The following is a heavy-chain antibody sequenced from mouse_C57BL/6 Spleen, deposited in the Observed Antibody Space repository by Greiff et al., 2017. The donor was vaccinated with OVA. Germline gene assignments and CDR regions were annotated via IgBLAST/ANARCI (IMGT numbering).Heavy chain of an antibody. D-gene: IGHD1-1*01. CDR2: INPSNGGT. V-gene: IGHV1-53*01. J-gene: IGHJ3*01. CDR1: GYTFTSYW. Sequence: QVHVKQPGTELVKPGASVKLSCKASGYTFTSYWMHWVKQRPGQGLEWIGNINPSNGGTNYNEKFKSKATLTVDKSSSTAYMQLSSLTSEDSAVYYCARWDYYGSSSFAYWGQGTLVTVSA. CDR3: ARWDYYGSSSFAY.